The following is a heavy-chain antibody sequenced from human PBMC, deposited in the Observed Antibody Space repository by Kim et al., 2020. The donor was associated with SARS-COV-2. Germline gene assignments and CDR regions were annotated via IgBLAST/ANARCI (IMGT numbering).Heavy chain of an antibody. D-gene: IGHD3-3*01. V-gene: IGHV3-15*01. J-gene: IGHJ4*02. Sequence: YAAPVKGRFTISRDDSKNTLYLQKISLKTEDTAVYYCTALLRFLEWLPGDWGQRTLVTVSS. CDR3: TALLRFLEWLPGD.